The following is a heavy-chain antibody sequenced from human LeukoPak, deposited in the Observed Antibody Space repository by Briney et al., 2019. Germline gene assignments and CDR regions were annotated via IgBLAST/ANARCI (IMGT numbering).Heavy chain of an antibody. D-gene: IGHD2-15*01. CDR2: IHYSGST. V-gene: IGHV4-39*01. CDR3: ARHEIGSPTQGYCSGGSCYKGHWFDP. J-gene: IGHJ5*02. Sequence: SETLSLTCTVSGGSISSSSYYWAWIRQPPGKGLEWIGSIHYSGSTYYNPSLKSRVTISVDTSKNQFSLKLSSVTAADTAVYYCARHEIGSPTQGYCSGGSCYKGHWFDPWGQGTLVTVSS. CDR1: GGSISSSSYY.